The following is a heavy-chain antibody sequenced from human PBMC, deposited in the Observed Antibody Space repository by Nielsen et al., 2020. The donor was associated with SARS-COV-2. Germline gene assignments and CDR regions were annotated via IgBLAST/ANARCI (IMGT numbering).Heavy chain of an antibody. D-gene: IGHD3-10*01. CDR3: ARALLSDWFDP. V-gene: IGHV1-18*01. Sequence: ASVKVSCKASGYTFTTYGISWVRQAPGQGLEWMGRVSTHNGNTNYVQNLQGRVTMTTDTSTSTAYMELRSLRSDDTAVYYCARALLSDWFDPWGQGTLVTVSS. J-gene: IGHJ5*02. CDR1: GYTFTTYG. CDR2: VSTHNGNT.